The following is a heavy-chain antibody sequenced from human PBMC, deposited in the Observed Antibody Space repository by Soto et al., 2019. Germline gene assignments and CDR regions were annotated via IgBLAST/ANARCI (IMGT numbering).Heavy chain of an antibody. J-gene: IGHJ3*02. CDR2: ISSSSSYT. CDR3: ARDTYYYDSSGYGGHAFDI. D-gene: IGHD3-22*01. CDR1: GFTFSDYY. Sequence: GGSLRLSCAASGFTFSDYYMSWIRQAPGKGLEWVSYISSSSSYTNYADSVKGRFTISRDNAKNSLYLQMNSLRAEGTAVYYCARDTYYYDSSGYGGHAFDIWGQGTMVTVSS. V-gene: IGHV3-11*06.